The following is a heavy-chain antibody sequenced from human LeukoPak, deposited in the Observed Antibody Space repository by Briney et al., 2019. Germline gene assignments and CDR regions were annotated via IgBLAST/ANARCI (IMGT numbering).Heavy chain of an antibody. CDR1: GFTFSSYG. CDR3: AKGARITMVRGVIIPDFDY. V-gene: IGHV3-23*01. CDR2: ISGSGGST. J-gene: IGHJ4*02. D-gene: IGHD3-10*01. Sequence: GGTLRLSCAASGFTFSSYGMSWVRQAPGKGLEWVSAISGSGGSTYYADSVKGRFTISRDNSKNTLYLQMNSLRAEDTAVYYCAKGARITMVRGVIIPDFDYWGQGTLVTVSS.